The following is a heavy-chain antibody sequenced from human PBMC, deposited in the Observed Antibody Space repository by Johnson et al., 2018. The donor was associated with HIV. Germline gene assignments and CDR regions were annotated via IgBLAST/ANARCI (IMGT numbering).Heavy chain of an antibody. CDR2: ISYDGSNK. Sequence: QVQLVESGRGVVQPGRSLRLSCAASGFTFSSYGMHWVRQAPGKGLEWVAVISYDGSNKYYADSVKGRFTISRDNSKNTLYLQMNSLRAEDTAVYYCAKHPDAFDIWGQGTMVTVSS. CDR1: GFTFSSYG. J-gene: IGHJ3*02. V-gene: IGHV3-30*18. CDR3: AKHPDAFDI.